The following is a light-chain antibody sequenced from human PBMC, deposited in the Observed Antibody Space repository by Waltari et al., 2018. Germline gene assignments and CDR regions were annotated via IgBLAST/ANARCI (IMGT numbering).Light chain of an antibody. J-gene: IGKJ1*01. CDR2: DAS. CDR1: QSVGRT. V-gene: IGKV3-20*01. CDR3: QKYGTRPAT. Sequence: EIVLTQSPASLSLSPGDRATLSCRASQSVGRTLAWYQQRPGQAPRLLIYDASTRAKGIPDRFSGSGSGTDFSLTISRREPEDFAVYYCQKYGTRPATFGQGTKVEVK.